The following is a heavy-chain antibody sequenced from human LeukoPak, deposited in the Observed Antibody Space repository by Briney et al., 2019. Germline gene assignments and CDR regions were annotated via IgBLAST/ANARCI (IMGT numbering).Heavy chain of an antibody. V-gene: IGHV1-18*01. CDR2: ISTYNGNT. J-gene: IGHJ6*03. Sequence: AASVKVSCKASGYTLTSYGISWVRQAPGQGLEWMGWISTYNGNTNYAQKVQGRVAMTTDTSTSTAYLELTSLRSDDTAVYYCARDRGYCSGGSCYSSYYYYMDVWGKGTTVTVSS. CDR3: ARDRGYCSGGSCYSSYYYYMDV. CDR1: GYTLTSYG. D-gene: IGHD2-15*01.